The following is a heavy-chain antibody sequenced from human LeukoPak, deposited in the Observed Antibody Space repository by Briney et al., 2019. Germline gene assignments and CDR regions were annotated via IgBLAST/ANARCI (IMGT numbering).Heavy chain of an antibody. D-gene: IGHD7-27*01. Sequence: GGSLRLSCAASAFNFSNFGMHWVRQAPGKGLEGVAFIRNDGSIKYYAASLQGRFTISRDNSQHTLYLQLNSLRPEDTAVYYCAKEDWGRSPIDYWGQGTLVTVSS. V-gene: IGHV3-30*02. CDR3: AKEDWGRSPIDY. J-gene: IGHJ4*02. CDR2: IRNDGSIK. CDR1: AFNFSNFG.